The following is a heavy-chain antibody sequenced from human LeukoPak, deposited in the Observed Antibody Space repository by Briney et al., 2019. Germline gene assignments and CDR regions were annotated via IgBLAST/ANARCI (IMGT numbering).Heavy chain of an antibody. D-gene: IGHD3-3*01. J-gene: IGHJ6*03. Sequence: GRSLRLSCAASGFTFSSYAMHWVRQAPGKGLEWVAVISYDGSNKYYADSVKGRFTISRDNSKNTLYLQMNSLRAEDTAVYYCAKVWSAHPNYYYMDVWGKGTTVTVSS. V-gene: IGHV3-30*04. CDR1: GFTFSSYA. CDR2: ISYDGSNK. CDR3: AKVWSAHPNYYYMDV.